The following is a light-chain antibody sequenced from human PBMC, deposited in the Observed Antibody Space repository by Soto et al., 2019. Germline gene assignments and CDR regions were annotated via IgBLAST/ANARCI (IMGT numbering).Light chain of an antibody. V-gene: IGKV3-20*01. CDR1: RFVSNYY. CDR3: QHYADSPPVFT. J-gene: IGKJ3*01. Sequence: DIVLTQSPGTLSLSPGDRATLSCRTSRFVSNYYVAWYQQRPGQAPRLLIYAASSRATDIPDRFSGSGSGRDFTLTISRLEPEDFAVYYCQHYADSPPVFTFGPGTKVEI. CDR2: AAS.